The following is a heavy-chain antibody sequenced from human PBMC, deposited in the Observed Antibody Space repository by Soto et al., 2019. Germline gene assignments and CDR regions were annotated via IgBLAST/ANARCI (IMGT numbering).Heavy chain of an antibody. Sequence: GGSLRLSCAASGFTFSSYAMSWVRQAPGKGLEWVSAISGSGGSTYYADSVKGRFTISRDNSKNTLYLQMNSLRAEDTAVYYCAKDRAGIVGATVDAFDIWGQGTMVTVSS. CDR1: GFTFSSYA. J-gene: IGHJ3*02. V-gene: IGHV3-23*01. CDR2: ISGSGGST. CDR3: AKDRAGIVGATVDAFDI. D-gene: IGHD1-26*01.